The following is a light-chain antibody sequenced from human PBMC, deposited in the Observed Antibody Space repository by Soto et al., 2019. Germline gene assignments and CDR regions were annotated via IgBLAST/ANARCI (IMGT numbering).Light chain of an antibody. CDR2: DAS. V-gene: IGKV3-11*01. CDR1: QSVSSY. CDR3: RRRSNWPPLT. Sequence: EIVLTQSPATLSLSPGERATLSCRASQSVSSYLAWYHQKPGQAPRLLIYDASNRATGIPARFSGSGSGTDFTLTISRLAPEDFAVYYCRRRSNWPPLTFGGGTKVEIK. J-gene: IGKJ4*01.